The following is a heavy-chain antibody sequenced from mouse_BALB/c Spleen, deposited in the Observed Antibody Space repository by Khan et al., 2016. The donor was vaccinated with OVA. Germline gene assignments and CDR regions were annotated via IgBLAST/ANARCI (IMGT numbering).Heavy chain of an antibody. CDR3: ARQPYYHYNSMDY. CDR1: GFSLTNYC. CDR2: IWRDGST. Sequence: QVQLQESGPGLVAPSQCLSITCAISGFSLTNYCVHWVRQPPGKGLEWLVVIWRDGSTTYNSALKSRLTVTKDNSKSQVFLEMNSLQTDDTAMYFGARQPYYHYNSMDYWGQGTSVTVSS. D-gene: IGHD2-10*01. J-gene: IGHJ4*01. V-gene: IGHV2-6-1*01.